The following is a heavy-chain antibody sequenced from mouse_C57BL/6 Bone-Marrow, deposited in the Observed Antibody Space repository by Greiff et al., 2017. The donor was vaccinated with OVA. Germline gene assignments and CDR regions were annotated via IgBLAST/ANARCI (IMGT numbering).Heavy chain of an antibody. D-gene: IGHD1-1*01. Sequence: VQLQQSGPELVKPGASVKISCKASGYSFTDYNMNWVKQSNGKNLEWIGVINPNYGTTSYNQKFKGKATLTVDQSSSTAYMQLNSLTSEDSAVYYCAFYYGSSYRYFDVWGTGTTVTVSS. J-gene: IGHJ1*03. CDR2: INPNYGTT. CDR1: GYSFTDYN. CDR3: AFYYGSSYRYFDV. V-gene: IGHV1-39*01.